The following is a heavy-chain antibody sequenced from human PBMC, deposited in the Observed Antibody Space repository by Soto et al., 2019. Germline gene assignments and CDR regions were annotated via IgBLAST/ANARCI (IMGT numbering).Heavy chain of an antibody. J-gene: IGHJ6*02. V-gene: IGHV3-7*01. D-gene: IGHD3-3*01. Sequence: GGSLRLSCAASGFTFSSYWMSWVRQAPGKGLEWVANIKQDGSEKYYVDSVKGRFTISRDNAKNSLYLQMNSLRAKDKAVDYCARDRAYYDFWSGYSYYHYGKAVWGQGTTVTVSS. CDR1: GFTFSSYW. CDR2: IKQDGSEK. CDR3: ARDRAYYDFWSGYSYYHYGKAV.